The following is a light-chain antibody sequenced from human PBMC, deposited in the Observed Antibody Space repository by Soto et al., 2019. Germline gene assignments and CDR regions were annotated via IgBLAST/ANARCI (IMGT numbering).Light chain of an antibody. CDR2: GAS. CDR1: KSISSN. Sequence: EIVMTQSPATLSVSPGERATLSCRASKSISSNLAWYQQKPGQAPRLLIYGASTRATGIPARFSGGGSGTEFTLTISSLQSEDFAVYYCQQYNNWPRTFGQGTKVEIK. V-gene: IGKV3-15*01. J-gene: IGKJ1*01. CDR3: QQYNNWPRT.